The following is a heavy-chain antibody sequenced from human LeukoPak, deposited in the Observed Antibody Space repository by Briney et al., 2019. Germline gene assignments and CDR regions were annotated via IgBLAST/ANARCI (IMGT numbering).Heavy chain of an antibody. CDR2: IYYSGST. CDR1: GGSFSGYY. J-gene: IGHJ3*02. D-gene: IGHD3-10*01. V-gene: IGHV4-39*01. CDR3: ARRSSTTERVLLWFGEPQDAFDI. Sequence: PSETLSLTCAVYGGSFSGYYWGWIRQPPGKGLEWIGSIYYSGSTYYNPSLKSRVTISVDTSKNQFSLKLSSVTAADTAVYYCARRSSTTERVLLWFGEPQDAFDIWGQGTMVTVSS.